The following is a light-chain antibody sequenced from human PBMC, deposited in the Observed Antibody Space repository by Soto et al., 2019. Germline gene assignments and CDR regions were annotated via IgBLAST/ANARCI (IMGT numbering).Light chain of an antibody. V-gene: IGLV2-14*01. CDR3: SSYTSTTTYV. Sequence: QPALTQPASVSGSPGQSITISCTGTSSDVCAYNYDSWYQQYPGEAPKVIIYDVSHRPAGVSNRFSGSKSGNTASLTISGLQTQAEADYYCSSYTSTTTYVFGTGTKVTV. CDR2: DVS. CDR1: SSDVCAYNY. J-gene: IGLJ1*01.